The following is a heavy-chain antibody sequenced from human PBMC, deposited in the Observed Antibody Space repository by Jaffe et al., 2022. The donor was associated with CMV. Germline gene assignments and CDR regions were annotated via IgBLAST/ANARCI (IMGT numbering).Heavy chain of an antibody. CDR2: IYYSGST. CDR3: ARLSLVGSLISVQVAGDSDAFDI. J-gene: IGHJ3*02. V-gene: IGHV4-39*01. CDR1: GGSISSSSYY. D-gene: IGHD6-19*01. Sequence: QLQLQESGPGLVKPSETLSLTCTVSGGSISSSSYYWGWIRQPPGKGLEWIGSIYYSGSTYYNPSLKSRVTISVDTSKNQFSLKLSSVTAADTAVYYCARLSLVGSLISVQVAGDSDAFDIWGQGTMVTVSS.